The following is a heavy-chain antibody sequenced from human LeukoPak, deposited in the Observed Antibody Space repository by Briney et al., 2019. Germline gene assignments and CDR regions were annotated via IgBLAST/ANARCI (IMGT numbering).Heavy chain of an antibody. CDR1: GFTVSSNY. Sequence: GGSLRLSCAASGFTVSSNYMSWVRQAPGKGLEWVSVIYSGGSTYYADSVKGRFTISRDNSKNTLYLQMNSLRAEDTAVYYCAREGNYYDSSGYYPNWFDPWGQGTLVTVSS. CDR2: IYSGGST. D-gene: IGHD3-22*01. V-gene: IGHV3-53*01. CDR3: AREGNYYDSSGYYPNWFDP. J-gene: IGHJ5*02.